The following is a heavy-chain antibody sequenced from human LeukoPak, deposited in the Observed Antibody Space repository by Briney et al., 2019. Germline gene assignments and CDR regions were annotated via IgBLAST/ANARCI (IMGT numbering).Heavy chain of an antibody. CDR3: AKADNSGSYYAFDI. CDR2: IYSGGST. V-gene: IGHV3-53*01. D-gene: IGHD1-26*01. CDR1: GFTVSSNY. Sequence: GGSLRLSCAASGFTVSSNYMSWVRQAPGKGLEWVSVIYSGGSTYYADSVKGRCTISRDNSKNTLYLQMNSLRAEDTAVYYCAKADNSGSYYAFDIWGQGTMVTVSS. J-gene: IGHJ3*02.